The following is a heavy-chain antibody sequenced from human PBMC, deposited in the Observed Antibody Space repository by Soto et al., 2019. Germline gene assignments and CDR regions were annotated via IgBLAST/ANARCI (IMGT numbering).Heavy chain of an antibody. CDR3: AKDLPGSQCGMDV. CDR2: ISYDGSNK. CDR1: GFTFSSYG. D-gene: IGHD6-13*01. Sequence: PGGSLRLSCTASGFTFSSYGMHWVRQAPGKGLEWVAVISYDGSNKYYADSVKGRFTISRDNSKNTLYLQMNSLRAEDTAVYYCAKDLPGSQCGMDVWGQGTTVTVSS. V-gene: IGHV3-30*18. J-gene: IGHJ6*02.